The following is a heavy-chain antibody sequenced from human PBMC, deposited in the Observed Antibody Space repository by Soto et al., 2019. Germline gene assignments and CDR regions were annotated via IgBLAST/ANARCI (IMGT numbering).Heavy chain of an antibody. J-gene: IGHJ4*02. CDR1: GYTFTSYA. Sequence: ASVKVSCKASGYTFTSYAMHWVRQAPGQRLEWMGWINAGNGNTKYSQKFQGRVTITRDTSASTAYMELSSLRSEDTAVYYCARWGTSDYDILTGSGYDYWGQGTLVTVSS. CDR3: ARWGTSDYDILTGSGYDY. V-gene: IGHV1-3*01. CDR2: INAGNGNT. D-gene: IGHD3-9*01.